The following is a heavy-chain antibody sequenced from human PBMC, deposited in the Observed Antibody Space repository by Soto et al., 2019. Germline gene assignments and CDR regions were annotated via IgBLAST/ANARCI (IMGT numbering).Heavy chain of an antibody. Sequence: QVQLVQSGAEVKKPGSSVKVSCKASGGTFSTTAISWVRQAPGHGLEWMGGIIPLFGAASYAQKFQGRVTITADKSTNTAYMELSSLRSEDMAVYYCVRDTGGWFYFDSWGQGTLVTVSS. CDR1: GGTFSTTA. CDR3: VRDTGGWFYFDS. V-gene: IGHV1-69*14. J-gene: IGHJ4*02. CDR2: IIPLFGAA. D-gene: IGHD2-8*02.